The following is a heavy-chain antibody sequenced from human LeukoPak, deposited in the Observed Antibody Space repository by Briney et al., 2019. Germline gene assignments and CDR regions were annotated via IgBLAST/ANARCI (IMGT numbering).Heavy chain of an antibody. V-gene: IGHV5-51*01. CDR1: GYSFTSYW. D-gene: IGHD2-2*01. CDR3: ARIVVVPAAHDAFDI. J-gene: IGHJ3*02. Sequence: GESLKISCKGSGYSFTSYWIGWVRQMPGKGLEWMWIIYPGDSDTRYSPSFQGQVTISADKSISTAYLQWSSLKASDTAMYYCARIVVVPAAHDAFDIWGQGTMVTVSS. CDR2: IYPGDSDT.